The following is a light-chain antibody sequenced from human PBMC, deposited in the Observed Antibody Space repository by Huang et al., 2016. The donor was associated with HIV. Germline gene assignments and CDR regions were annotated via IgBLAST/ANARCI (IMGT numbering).Light chain of an antibody. CDR3: QQYNTYPWT. CDR2: DAS. CDR1: RSISSW. Sequence: DIQMTQSPSTLSASVGDRVTITCRASRSISSWLAWYQKKPGKAPKLLIYDASSLESGVPSRFSGSGSGTEFTLTISSLQPDNFATYYCQQYNTYPWTFGQGTKVEIK. V-gene: IGKV1-5*01. J-gene: IGKJ1*01.